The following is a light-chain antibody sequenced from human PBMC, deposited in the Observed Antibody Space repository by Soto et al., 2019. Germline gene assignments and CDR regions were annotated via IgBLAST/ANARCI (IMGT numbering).Light chain of an antibody. Sequence: QSALTQPPSASGSPGQSVTISCTGTSSDVGGYNYVSWYQQHPGKAPKLMIYEVSKQPSGVPDRFSGSKSGNTASLTVSGLQAEDEADYYCSSYAGSNNLVFGGGTKLTAL. CDR1: SSDVGGYNY. J-gene: IGLJ2*01. V-gene: IGLV2-8*01. CDR2: EVS. CDR3: SSYAGSNNLV.